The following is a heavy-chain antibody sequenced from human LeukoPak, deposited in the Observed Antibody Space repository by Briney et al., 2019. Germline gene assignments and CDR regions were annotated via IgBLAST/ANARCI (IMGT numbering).Heavy chain of an antibody. CDR3: AKGGRGFRFDY. CDR1: GFTLSNYA. D-gene: IGHD3-10*01. Sequence: GGSLRLSCAASGFTLSNYAMSGVRQAPGKGLEGVSGTSGDGDSTYYADSVKGRVTTSRDNFQNTLSLHMNRLRAEDAAVYYCAKGGRGFRFDYSGARALVTVSS. CDR2: TSGDGDST. J-gene: IGHJ4*02. V-gene: IGHV3-23*01.